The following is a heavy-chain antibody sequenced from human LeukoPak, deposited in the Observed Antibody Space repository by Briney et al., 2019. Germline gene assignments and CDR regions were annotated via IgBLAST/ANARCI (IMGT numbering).Heavy chain of an antibody. CDR3: ARAPYLSSGS. J-gene: IGHJ3*01. Sequence: PETLSPTCAVFGASFSGYYWSWIRQPPGKGLEWIGEIDHSGSTNYNPSLKSRVTISLDKSKNQFSLKLSSVTAADTAVYYCARAPYLSSGSWGQGTMVTVSS. V-gene: IGHV4-34*01. CDR2: IDHSGST. CDR1: GASFSGYY. D-gene: IGHD3-22*01.